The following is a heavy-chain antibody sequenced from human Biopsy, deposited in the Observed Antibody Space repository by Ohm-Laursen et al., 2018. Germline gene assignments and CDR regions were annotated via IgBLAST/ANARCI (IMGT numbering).Heavy chain of an antibody. Sequence: SLRLSCAASGFTFTHAWMSWVRQGPEKGLEWLGRIKSKSDGEATDYAAAVQGRFAISRDDSTNTFYLQMNSLKSEDTGVFYCTVDLGRGFHWGQGTLVTVSS. CDR1: GFTFTHAW. D-gene: IGHD5-12*01. CDR3: TVDLGRGFH. J-gene: IGHJ4*02. CDR2: IKSKSDGEAT. V-gene: IGHV3-15*01.